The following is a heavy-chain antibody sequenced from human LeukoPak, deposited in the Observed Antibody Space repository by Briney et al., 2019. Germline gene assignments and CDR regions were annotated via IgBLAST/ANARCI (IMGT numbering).Heavy chain of an antibody. CDR1: GYAFTSYD. J-gene: IGHJ4*02. Sequence: ASVKVSCKASGYAFTSYDINWVRQATGQGLEWMGWMNPNSGNTGYAQKFQGRVTITRNTSISTAYMELSSLRSEDTAVYYCARDNDSRDPPHFDYWGQGTLVTVSS. D-gene: IGHD3-16*01. CDR2: MNPNSGNT. CDR3: ARDNDSRDPPHFDY. V-gene: IGHV1-8*03.